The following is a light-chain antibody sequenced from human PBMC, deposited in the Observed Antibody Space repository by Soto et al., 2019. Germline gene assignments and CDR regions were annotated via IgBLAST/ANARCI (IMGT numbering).Light chain of an antibody. CDR1: SIDVGDNNY. V-gene: IGLV2-14*01. CDR2: EVS. J-gene: IGLJ1*01. CDR3: SSYTTSNIFYV. Sequence: QSALAQPASVSGSPGQSITISCSGSSIDVGDNNYVSWYQHHPGKAPKLIIYEVSNRPSGVSNRFSGSSSDNTASLTISGLLPDDEADYYCSSYTTSNIFYVFGTGTKVTVL.